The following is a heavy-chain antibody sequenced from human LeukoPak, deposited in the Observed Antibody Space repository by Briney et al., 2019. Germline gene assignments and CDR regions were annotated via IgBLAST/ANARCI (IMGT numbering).Heavy chain of an antibody. CDR3: TLRTDY. J-gene: IGHJ4*02. CDR1: GFTFSSYS. V-gene: IGHV3-23*01. Sequence: GGSLRLSCAASGFTFSSYSMNWVRQAPGQGLEWVAIISGSGADTHYAGSVKGRFTVSRDNSKNTVYLQMNSLRVEDTALYYCTLRTDYWGQGTRVTVSS. CDR2: ISGSGADT.